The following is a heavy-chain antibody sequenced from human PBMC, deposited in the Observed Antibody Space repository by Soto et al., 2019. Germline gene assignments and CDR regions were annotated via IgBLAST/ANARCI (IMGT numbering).Heavy chain of an antibody. J-gene: IGHJ4*02. Sequence: SETLSLTCTVSGGSISSSSYYWGWIRQPPGKGLEWIGSIYYSGSTYYSPSLKSRVTISVDTSKNQFSLKLSSVTAADTAVYYCTTEETPLRYHFSPDYWGQGTLVTVSS. CDR3: TTEETPLRYHFSPDY. CDR2: IYYSGST. D-gene: IGHD3-9*01. V-gene: IGHV4-39*02. CDR1: GGSISSSSYY.